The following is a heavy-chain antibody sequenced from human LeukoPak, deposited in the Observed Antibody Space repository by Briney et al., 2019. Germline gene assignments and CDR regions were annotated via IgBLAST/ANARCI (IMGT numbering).Heavy chain of an antibody. CDR2: INPNSGGT. J-gene: IGHJ6*02. V-gene: IGHV1-2*02. CDR1: GYTFTGYY. Sequence: ASVKVSCKASGYTFTGYYMHWVRQAPGQGLEWMGWINPNSGGTNYAQKFQGRVTTTRDTSISTAYMELSRLRSDDTAVYYCARETTLYYGMDVWGQGTTVTVSS. D-gene: IGHD1-7*01. CDR3: ARETTLYYGMDV.